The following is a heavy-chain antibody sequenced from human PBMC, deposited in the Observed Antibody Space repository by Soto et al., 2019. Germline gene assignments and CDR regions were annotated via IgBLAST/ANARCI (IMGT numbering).Heavy chain of an antibody. CDR1: GFTFSSKG. Sequence: QVQLVESGGGVVQPGRSLRLSCAASGFTFSSKGMHWVRQAPGRGLEWVAVISHDGSTKFYADSVKGRFSISRDNSKNTLYLEMNSLTGDDTAVYYCTGEVASGYWGQGTLVTVA. V-gene: IGHV3-30*03. J-gene: IGHJ4*02. CDR2: ISHDGSTK. CDR3: TGEVASGY. D-gene: IGHD2-8*02.